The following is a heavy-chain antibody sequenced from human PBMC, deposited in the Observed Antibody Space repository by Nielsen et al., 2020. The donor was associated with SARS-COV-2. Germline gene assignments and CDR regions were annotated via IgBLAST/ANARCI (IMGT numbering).Heavy chain of an antibody. Sequence: GGSLTLSCAASGLTFSTYCMHWVRQAPGKGLEWVAAISYDGSNKYYVDSVKGRFIISRDNSKNTLYLQMSSLREEDTAVYYCAKDWTAIVVVPSGGVDYWGQGTLVTVSS. D-gene: IGHD2-15*01. CDR3: AKDWTAIVVVPSGGVDY. CDR1: GLTFSTYC. J-gene: IGHJ4*02. CDR2: ISYDGSNK. V-gene: IGHV3-30*18.